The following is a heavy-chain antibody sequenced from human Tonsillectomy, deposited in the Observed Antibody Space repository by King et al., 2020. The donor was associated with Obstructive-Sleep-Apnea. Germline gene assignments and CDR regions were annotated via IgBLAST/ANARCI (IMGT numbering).Heavy chain of an antibody. CDR3: AREVGTQYYNWNDPLDFPLDR. V-gene: IGHV3-7*03. CDR2: IKEDGSEK. J-gene: IGHJ5*02. Sequence: VQLVESGGGLVQPGGSLRLSCAATGFTFNKYWMSWVRQAPGKGLEWVANIKEDGSEKKFVDSVKGRFTISRDNAKNSLYLQMNNLRADDTAVYYCAREVGTQYYNWNDPLDFPLDRWGQGTLVTVSS. D-gene: IGHD1-1*01. CDR1: GFTFNKYW.